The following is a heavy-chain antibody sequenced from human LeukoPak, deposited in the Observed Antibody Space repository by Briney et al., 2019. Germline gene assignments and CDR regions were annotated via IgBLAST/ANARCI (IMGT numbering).Heavy chain of an antibody. CDR1: GVTLRNYG. V-gene: IGHV3-23*01. J-gene: IGHJ4*02. D-gene: IGHD6-13*01. Sequence: PGGSLRLSCAASGVTLRNYGLSWVRHTPGKGLEWVSAIRGSGDTTFYADSVKGRFTISRDNSENTLYLQMNSLRAEDTAVYYCARDKYSSSWYVSYWGQGTLVTVSS. CDR3: ARDKYSSSWYVSY. CDR2: IRGSGDTT.